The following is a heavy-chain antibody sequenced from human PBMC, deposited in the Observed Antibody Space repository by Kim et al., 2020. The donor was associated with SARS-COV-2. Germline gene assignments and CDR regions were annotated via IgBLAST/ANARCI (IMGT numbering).Heavy chain of an antibody. Sequence: QKFQGRVTITADKSTSTAYMELSSLRSEDTAVYYCARDRGIAVAGTSFDYWGQGTLVTVSS. D-gene: IGHD6-19*01. CDR3: ARDRGIAVAGTSFDY. J-gene: IGHJ4*02. V-gene: IGHV1-69*04.